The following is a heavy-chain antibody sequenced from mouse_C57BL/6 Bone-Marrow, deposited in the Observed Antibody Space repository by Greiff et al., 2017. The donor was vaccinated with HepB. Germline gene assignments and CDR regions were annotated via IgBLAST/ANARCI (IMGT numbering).Heavy chain of an antibody. CDR1: GYSFTGYF. J-gene: IGHJ2*01. CDR2: INPYNGDT. V-gene: IGHV1-20*01. CDR3: ARVGYYSNSDY. Sequence: VQLKESGPELVKPGDSVKISCKASGYSFTGYFMNWVMKSHGKSLEWIGRINPYNGDTFYNQKFKGKATLTVDKSSSTAHMELRSLTSEDSAVYYCARVGYYSNSDYWGQGTTLTVSS. D-gene: IGHD2-5*01.